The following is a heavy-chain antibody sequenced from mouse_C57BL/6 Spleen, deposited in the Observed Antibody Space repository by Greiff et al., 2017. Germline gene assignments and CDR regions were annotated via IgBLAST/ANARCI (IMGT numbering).Heavy chain of an antibody. Sequence: EVKLVESGGGLVKPGGSLKLSCAASGFTFSSYAMSWVRQTPEKRLEWVATISDGGSYTYYPDNVKGRFTISRDNAKNNLYLQMSHLKSEDTAMYYCAGDETAQATGAMDYWGQGTSVTVSS. CDR1: GFTFSSYA. J-gene: IGHJ4*01. D-gene: IGHD3-2*02. V-gene: IGHV5-4*01. CDR2: ISDGGSYT. CDR3: AGDETAQATGAMDY.